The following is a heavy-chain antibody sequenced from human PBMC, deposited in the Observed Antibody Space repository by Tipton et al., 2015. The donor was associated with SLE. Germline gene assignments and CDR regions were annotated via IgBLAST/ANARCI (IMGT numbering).Heavy chain of an antibody. CDR2: VYTSGST. J-gene: IGHJ4*02. V-gene: IGHV4-61*02. Sequence: TLSLTCTVSGGSISSGTYYWSWIRQPAGKGLEWIGRVYTSGSTDYNPSLKSRVTISVDTSKNQFSLKLTSVTAADTAVYYCAVNVVVKVQVDYWGPGALVTVSS. CDR3: AVNVVVKVQVDY. CDR1: GGSISSGTYY. D-gene: IGHD2-21*01.